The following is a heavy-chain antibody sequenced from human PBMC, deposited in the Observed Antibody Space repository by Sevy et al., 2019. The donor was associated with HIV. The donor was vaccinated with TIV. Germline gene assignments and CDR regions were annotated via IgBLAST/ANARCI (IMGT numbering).Heavy chain of an antibody. J-gene: IGHJ4*02. Sequence: GGSLRLSCAASGFTFSSYAMSWVRQAPGKGLEWVSAISGSGGSTYYADSVKGRFTISRDNSKNTLYLQMNSLRAEDTAVYYCAKGLAAAGSPRYYFDYWGQGTLVTVSS. CDR2: ISGSGGST. CDR1: GFTFSSYA. CDR3: AKGLAAAGSPRYYFDY. D-gene: IGHD6-13*01. V-gene: IGHV3-23*01.